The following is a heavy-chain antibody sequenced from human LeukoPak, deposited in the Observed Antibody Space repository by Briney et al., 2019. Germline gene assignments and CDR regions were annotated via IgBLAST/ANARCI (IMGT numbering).Heavy chain of an antibody. D-gene: IGHD1-26*01. V-gene: IGHV4-4*02. CDR3: ARDLWEPTDPQFDP. Sequence: SETLSLTCAVSGGSISSSNWWSWVRQPPGKGLEWIGEIYHSGSTNYNPSLKSRVTISVDKSKNQFSLKLSSVTAADTAFYYCARDLWEPTDPQFDPWGQGTLVTVSS. CDR1: GGSISSSNW. J-gene: IGHJ5*02. CDR2: IYHSGST.